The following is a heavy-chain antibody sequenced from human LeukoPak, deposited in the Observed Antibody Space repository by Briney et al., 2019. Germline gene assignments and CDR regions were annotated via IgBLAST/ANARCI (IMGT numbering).Heavy chain of an antibody. J-gene: IGHJ5*02. CDR3: ARQSYSSSYWFDP. V-gene: IGHV5-51*01. D-gene: IGHD6-6*01. Sequence: GESLKISCKGSGSSFTSYWIGCVRQMPRKGLEWMGIIYPGDSDTRYSPSFQGQVTISADKSISTAYLQWSSLKASDTAMYYCARQSYSSSYWFDPWGQGTLVTVSS. CDR1: GSSFTSYW. CDR2: IYPGDSDT.